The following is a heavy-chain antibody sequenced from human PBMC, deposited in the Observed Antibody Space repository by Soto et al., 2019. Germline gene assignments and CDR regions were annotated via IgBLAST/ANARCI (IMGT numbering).Heavy chain of an antibody. V-gene: IGHV4-39*01. Sequence: QLQLQESGPGLVKPSETLSLTCTVSGGSISSSSYYWGWIRQPPGKGLEWIGSIYYSGSTYYNPSLKSRVTISVDTSKNQFSLKLSSVTAAATAVYYCARLYYDFWSGSYYFDYWGQGTLVTVSS. J-gene: IGHJ4*02. CDR2: IYYSGST. D-gene: IGHD3-3*01. CDR1: GGSISSSSYY. CDR3: ARLYYDFWSGSYYFDY.